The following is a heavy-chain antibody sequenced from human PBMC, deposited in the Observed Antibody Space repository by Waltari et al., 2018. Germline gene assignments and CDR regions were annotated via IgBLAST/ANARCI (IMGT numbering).Heavy chain of an antibody. CDR2: IYYSGST. V-gene: IGHV4-31*03. J-gene: IGHJ4*02. Sequence: QLQLQESGPGLVKPSETLSLTCTVSGGSISSGGYYWSWIRQHPGKGLEWIGYIYYSGSTHDNPSLKSRVTISVDTSKNQFSLKLSSVTAADTAVYYCARVSYYDSSGYYYFDYWGQGTLVTVSS. CDR3: ARVSYYDSSGYYYFDY. D-gene: IGHD3-22*01. CDR1: GGSISSGGYY.